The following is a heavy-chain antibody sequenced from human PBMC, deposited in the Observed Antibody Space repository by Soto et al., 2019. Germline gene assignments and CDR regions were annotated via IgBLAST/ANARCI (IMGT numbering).Heavy chain of an antibody. D-gene: IGHD3-10*01. CDR1: GGSFSGYY. CDR3: ARGRRRPPYYYGSGSYYTLNYYYYGMDV. CDR2: INHSGST. Sequence: PSETLSLTCAVYGGSFSGYYWSWIRQPPGKGLEWIGEINHSGSTNYNPSLKSRVTISVDTSKNQFSLKLSSVTAADTAVYYCARGRRRPPYYYGSGSYYTLNYYYYGMDVWGQGTTVTSP. V-gene: IGHV4-34*01. J-gene: IGHJ6*02.